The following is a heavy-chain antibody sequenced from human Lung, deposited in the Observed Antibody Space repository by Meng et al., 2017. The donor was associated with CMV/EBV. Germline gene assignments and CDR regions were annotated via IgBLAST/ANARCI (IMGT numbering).Heavy chain of an antibody. CDR1: GDSITNHNW. D-gene: IGHD3-10*01. CDR3: LRRSGGSV. Sequence: QRHVRESGPALVKPSETLSLTCAVSGDSITNHNWWAWVRQPPGKGLEWIGEIPHRGSSAYNPSLKSRVSMSIDKSKNQFSLKLTSVTAADTAVYHCLRRSGGSVWGQGTLVTVSS. CDR2: IPHRGSS. J-gene: IGHJ1*01. V-gene: IGHV4-4*02.